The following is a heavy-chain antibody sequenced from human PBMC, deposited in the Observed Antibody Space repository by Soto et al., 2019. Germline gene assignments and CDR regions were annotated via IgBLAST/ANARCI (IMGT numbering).Heavy chain of an antibody. CDR1: GGSISRGGYY. Sequence: PSETLSLTCTVSGGSISRGGYYWSWIRQHPGKGLEWIGYIYYSGSTYYNPSLKSRVTISVDTSKNQFSLKLSSVTAADTAVYYCATELWDSSGQGWFDPWGQGTLVTSPQ. V-gene: IGHV4-31*03. J-gene: IGHJ5*02. D-gene: IGHD3-22*01. CDR3: ATELWDSSGQGWFDP. CDR2: IYYSGST.